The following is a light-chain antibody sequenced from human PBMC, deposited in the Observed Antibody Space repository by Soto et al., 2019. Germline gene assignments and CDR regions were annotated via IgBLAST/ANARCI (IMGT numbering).Light chain of an antibody. CDR1: SSDVGSYNL. V-gene: IGLV2-23*02. Sequence: QSALTQPASVSGSPGQSITISCTGTSSDVGSYNLVSWYQQHPGKAPKLMIYEVSKRPSGVSNRFSGSKSGNTASLTIFGFQAEDEADYYCCSYAGSSTPLIFGTGTKVTVL. CDR2: EVS. J-gene: IGLJ1*01. CDR3: CSYAGSSTPLI.